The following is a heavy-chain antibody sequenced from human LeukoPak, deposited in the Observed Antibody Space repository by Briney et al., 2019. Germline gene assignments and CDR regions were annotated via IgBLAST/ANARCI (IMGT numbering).Heavy chain of an antibody. V-gene: IGHV5-51*01. Sequence: KRGESLKISCKGSGYSFTSFWIGWVRQMPGKGLEWTGIIYPGDSDTRYSPSFQGQVTISADKSISTAYLQWSSLKASDTAMYYCARSFTYYYDSSGYYYQDYWGQGTLVTVSS. CDR3: ARSFTYYYDSSGYYYQDY. D-gene: IGHD3-22*01. CDR2: IYPGDSDT. J-gene: IGHJ4*02. CDR1: GYSFTSFW.